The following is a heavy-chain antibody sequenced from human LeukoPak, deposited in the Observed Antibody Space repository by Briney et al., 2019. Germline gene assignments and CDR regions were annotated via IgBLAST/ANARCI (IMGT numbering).Heavy chain of an antibody. V-gene: IGHV4-34*01. Sequence: PSETLSLTCAVHGGSFSGYFRSWIRQPPGKGLEWIGEINHSGSTNYNPSLKSRVSTSVDTSKNQFSLKLSSVTAADTAVYYCARGSIAAAGNNWFDPWGQGTLVTVSS. D-gene: IGHD6-13*01. CDR2: INHSGST. J-gene: IGHJ5*02. CDR3: ARGSIAAAGNNWFDP. CDR1: GGSFSGYF.